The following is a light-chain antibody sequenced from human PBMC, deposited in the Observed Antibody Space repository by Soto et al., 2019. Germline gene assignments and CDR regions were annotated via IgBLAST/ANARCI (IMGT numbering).Light chain of an antibody. CDR3: QQYDDLPMYT. J-gene: IGKJ2*01. Sequence: DIQMTQSPSSLSASVGDRVTITCQASQDISNFLNWYQQKPGKAPKLLIYDASNLETGVPSRFSGSGSGTDFNFTISSLQPEDFATYYCQQYDDLPMYTFGQGTKLEIK. CDR2: DAS. V-gene: IGKV1-33*01. CDR1: QDISNF.